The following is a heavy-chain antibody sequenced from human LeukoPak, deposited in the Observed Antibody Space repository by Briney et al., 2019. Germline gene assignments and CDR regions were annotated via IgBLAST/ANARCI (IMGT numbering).Heavy chain of an antibody. CDR3: AKAPPVVAATPGLADY. V-gene: IGHV3-30*02. J-gene: IGHJ4*02. CDR1: GFTFSSYG. Sequence: GGFLRLSCAASGFTFSSYGMHWVRQAPGKGPEWVAFIRYDGSNKYYADSVKGRFTISRDNSKNTLYLQMNSLRAEDTAVYYCAKAPPVVAATPGLADYWGQGTLVTVSS. D-gene: IGHD2-15*01. CDR2: IRYDGSNK.